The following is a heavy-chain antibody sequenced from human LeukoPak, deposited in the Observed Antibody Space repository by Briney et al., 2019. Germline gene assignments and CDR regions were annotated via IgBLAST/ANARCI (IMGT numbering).Heavy chain of an antibody. Sequence: SETLSLTCTVSGGSISSGDYYWSWIRQPPGKGLEWIGYIYYSGSTNYNPSLKSRVTMSVDTSKNQFSLKLSSVTAADTAVYYCARASGYSYDYWGQGTLVTVSS. CDR3: ARASGYSYDY. D-gene: IGHD5-18*01. J-gene: IGHJ4*02. CDR2: IYYSGST. CDR1: GGSISSGDYY. V-gene: IGHV4-61*08.